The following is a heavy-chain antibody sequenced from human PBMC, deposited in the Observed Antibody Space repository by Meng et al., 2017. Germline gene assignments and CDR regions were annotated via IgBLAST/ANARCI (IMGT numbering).Heavy chain of an antibody. CDR3: ARVGKVVTAPLTY. CDR2: INHSGST. J-gene: IGHJ4*02. V-gene: IGHV4-34*01. CDR1: GGSFSGYD. Sequence: QVQLPEWGAGLLKPSETLSLPCAVYGGSFSGYDWSWIRQPPGKGLEWIGEINHSGSTNYNPSLKSRVTISVDTSKNQFSLKLSSVTAADTAVYYCARVGKVVTAPLTYWGQGTLVTVSS. D-gene: IGHD2-21*02.